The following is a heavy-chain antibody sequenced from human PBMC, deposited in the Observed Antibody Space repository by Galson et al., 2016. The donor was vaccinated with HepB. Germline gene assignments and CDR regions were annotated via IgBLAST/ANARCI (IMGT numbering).Heavy chain of an antibody. V-gene: IGHV3-23*01. CDR1: GFTFSKYA. Sequence: SLRLSCAASGFTFSKYAMTWVRQAPGKGLEWVSSLGSGTYYADSVKGRFTISRDNSRNTLHLQMNSLRAEDTAVYYCARAQTTVVTYIDNWGQGALVTVSS. D-gene: IGHD4-23*01. CDR3: ARAQTTVVTYIDN. CDR2: LGSGT. J-gene: IGHJ4*02.